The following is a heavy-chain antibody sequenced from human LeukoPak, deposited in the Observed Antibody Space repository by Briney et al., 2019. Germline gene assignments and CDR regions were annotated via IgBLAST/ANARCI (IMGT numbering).Heavy chain of an antibody. CDR1: GFTVSSNY. D-gene: IGHD6-13*01. CDR2: IYSGGST. Sequence: GGSPRLSCAASGFTVSSNYMSCVRQAPGKGLEWVSVIYSGGSTYYADSVKGRFTISRDNSKNTLYLQMNSLRAEDTAVYYCARSDSAAAGTSRGFDPWGQGTLVTVSS. CDR3: ARSDSAAAGTSRGFDP. V-gene: IGHV3-53*01. J-gene: IGHJ5*02.